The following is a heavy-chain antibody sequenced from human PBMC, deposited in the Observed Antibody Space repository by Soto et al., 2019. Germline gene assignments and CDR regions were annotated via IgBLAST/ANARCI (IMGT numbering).Heavy chain of an antibody. V-gene: IGHV1-18*01. CDR3: ARGLEQQLVQDAWFDP. Sequence: EASVKVSCKASGYTFTSYGISWVRQAPGQGLEWMGWISAYNGNTNYAQKLQGRVTMTTDTSTSTAYMELRSLRSDDTAVYYCARGLEQQLVQDAWFDPWGQGTLVTVSS. CDR1: GYTFTSYG. D-gene: IGHD6-13*01. CDR2: ISAYNGNT. J-gene: IGHJ5*02.